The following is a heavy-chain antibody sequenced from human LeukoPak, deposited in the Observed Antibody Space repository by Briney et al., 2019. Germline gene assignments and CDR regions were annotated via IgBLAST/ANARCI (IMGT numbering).Heavy chain of an antibody. J-gene: IGHJ5*02. CDR1: GYTFTGYY. CDR3: ARDYLYRAQWGDIVATSYTPVGAFGFDP. Sequence: ASVKVSCKASGYTFTGYYMHWVRQAPGQGLEWMGWINPNSGGTNYAQKFQGRVTMTRDTSIRTAYMELSRLRSDDTAVYYCARDYLYRAQWGDIVATSYTPVGAFGFDPWGQGTLVTVSS. CDR2: INPNSGGT. V-gene: IGHV1-2*02. D-gene: IGHD5-12*01.